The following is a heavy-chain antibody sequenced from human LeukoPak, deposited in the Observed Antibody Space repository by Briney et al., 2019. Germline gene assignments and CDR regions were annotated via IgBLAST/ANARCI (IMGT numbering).Heavy chain of an antibody. Sequence: KPSETLSLTCAVYGVSFSGYYWSWIRQPPGKGLEWIWEINHSGSTNYTPSLKSRVTISVDTSKNQCSLKLSSVTAADTAVYYCARGHFRITIFGVVKPLAFNWFDPWGQGTLVTVSS. CDR1: GVSFSGYY. V-gene: IGHV4-34*01. D-gene: IGHD3-3*01. CDR3: ARGHFRITIFGVVKPLAFNWFDP. J-gene: IGHJ5*02. CDR2: INHSGST.